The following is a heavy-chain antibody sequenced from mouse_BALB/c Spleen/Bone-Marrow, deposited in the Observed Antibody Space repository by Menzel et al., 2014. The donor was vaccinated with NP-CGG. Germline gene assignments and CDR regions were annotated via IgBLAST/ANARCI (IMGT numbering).Heavy chain of an antibody. D-gene: IGHD2-14*01. CDR2: ISDGGTYT. Sequence: EVKLQESGGGLVKPGGSLKLPCAASGFTFSDYYIYWVRQTPEKRLEWVATISDGGTYTYYPDTVKGRFTISRDNAKNNLYFQMNGLKSEDTAMYYCVRDGDYRYAYWGQGTLVTVSA. CDR1: GFTFSDYY. CDR3: VRDGDYRYAY. J-gene: IGHJ3*01. V-gene: IGHV5-4*02.